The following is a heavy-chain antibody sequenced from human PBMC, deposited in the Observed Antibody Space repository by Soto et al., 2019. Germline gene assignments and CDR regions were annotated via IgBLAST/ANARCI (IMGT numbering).Heavy chain of an antibody. J-gene: IGHJ4*02. D-gene: IGHD3-22*01. CDR1: GYSFAGYW. CDR2: IDPSDSQT. V-gene: IGHV5-10-1*01. Sequence: KVSCKGSGYSFAGYWITWVRQKPGKGLEWMGRIDPSDSQTYYSPSFRGHVTISATKSITTVFLQWSSLWASDAAMYYCARQIYDSDTGPNFQYYFDSWGQGTPVTVSS. CDR3: ARQIYDSDTGPNFQYYFDS.